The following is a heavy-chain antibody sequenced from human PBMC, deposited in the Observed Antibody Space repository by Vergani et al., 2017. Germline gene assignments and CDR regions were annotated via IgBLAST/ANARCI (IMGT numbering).Heavy chain of an antibody. J-gene: IGHJ4*02. V-gene: IGHV1-46*03. Sequence: QVQLVQSGAEVKKPGASVKVSCKASGYNFTSYYMHWVRQAPGQGLEWMGIINPSGGSTSYAQKFQGRVTMTRDTSTSPVYMALSSLRYEDTAVYYCTSGWYYDSIAYWAYWGQGTLVTVSS. CDR2: INPSGGST. D-gene: IGHD3-22*01. CDR3: TSGWYYDSIAYWAY. CDR1: GYNFTSYY.